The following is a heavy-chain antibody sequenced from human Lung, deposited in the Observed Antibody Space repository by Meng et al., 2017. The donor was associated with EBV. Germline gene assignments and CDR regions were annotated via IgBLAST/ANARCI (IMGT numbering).Heavy chain of an antibody. Sequence: QVQLVQSGGEVREPGASVNLSCKTSGYTFSTSAMHWVRQAPGQRLEWMGWINAGNGNTKYSQQFQGRVTMTRDISASTGYMELSSLRSEDTAVYYCARPWRGGELDSWGQGTLVTVSS. D-gene: IGHD2-21*01. CDR2: INAGNGNT. J-gene: IGHJ4*02. CDR1: GYTFSTSA. CDR3: ARPWRGGELDS. V-gene: IGHV1-3*01.